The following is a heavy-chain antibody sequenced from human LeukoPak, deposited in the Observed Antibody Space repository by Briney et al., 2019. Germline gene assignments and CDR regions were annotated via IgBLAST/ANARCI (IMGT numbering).Heavy chain of an antibody. D-gene: IGHD3-10*01. CDR2: IHTSGST. Sequence: PSETPSLTCTVSGGSISSGSYYWSWIRQPAGKGLEWIGRIHTSGSTNYNPSLKSRVTISVDTSKNQFSLKLSSVTAADTAVYYCAREGNSVYYYGSGSFDYWGQGTLVTVSS. J-gene: IGHJ4*02. V-gene: IGHV4-61*02. CDR3: AREGNSVYYYGSGSFDY. CDR1: GGSISSGSYY.